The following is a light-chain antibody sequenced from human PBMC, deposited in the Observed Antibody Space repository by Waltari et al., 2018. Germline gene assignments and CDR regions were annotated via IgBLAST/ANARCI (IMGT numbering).Light chain of an antibody. J-gene: IGLJ3*02. CDR2: EVS. V-gene: IGLV2-8*01. CDR1: SSDVGGYNY. CDR3: CSYAFSSNWV. Sequence: QSALTQPPSASGSPGQSVTISCTGTSSDVGGYNYVSWYQQHPGKAPNRMIFEVSKRHPGGPDRFSGSKSGNTASLTVSGLQAEDEADYYCCSYAFSSNWVFGGGTKLTVL.